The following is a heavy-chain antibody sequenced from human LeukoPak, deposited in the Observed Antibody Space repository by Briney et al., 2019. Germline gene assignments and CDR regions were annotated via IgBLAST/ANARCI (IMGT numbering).Heavy chain of an antibody. D-gene: IGHD6-19*01. CDR3: ARQRGSGCLDY. CDR1: RFTLSNYW. V-gene: IGHV3-7*01. Sequence: GGSLRLSCAASRFTLSNYWMSWVRHAPGKGLEWVANIKQDGSETYYVDSVKGRFTISRDNAKNSLSLQMNSLRAEDTAVYYCARQRGSGCLDYWSQGTLVTVSS. J-gene: IGHJ4*02. CDR2: IKQDGSET.